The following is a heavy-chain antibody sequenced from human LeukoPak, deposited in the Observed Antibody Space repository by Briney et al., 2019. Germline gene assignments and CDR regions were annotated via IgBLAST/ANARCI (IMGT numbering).Heavy chain of an antibody. CDR1: GFTFSSYW. V-gene: IGHV3-74*01. Sequence: GGSLRLSCAASGFTFSSYWMHWVRQAPGKGLVWVSRINSDGSKTNYTDSVKGRFTISRDNAKNTLYVQMNSLRAEDTALYYCARDRRGDFWVSSGSDLGYWGQGTLVTVSS. J-gene: IGHJ4*02. CDR3: ARDRRGDFWVSSGSDLGY. CDR2: INSDGSKT. D-gene: IGHD6-19*01.